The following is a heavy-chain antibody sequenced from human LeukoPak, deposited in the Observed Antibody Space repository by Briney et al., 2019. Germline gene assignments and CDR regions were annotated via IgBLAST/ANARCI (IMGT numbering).Heavy chain of an antibody. CDR3: AAGIGVAALGY. J-gene: IGHJ4*02. Sequence: GASVKVSCKASGYTFTSYYMHWVRQATGQGLEWMGWMNPNSGNTGYEQKFQGRVTMTRNTSISTVYMELSSLRPEDTAVYYCAAGIGVAALGYWGQGTLVTVSS. D-gene: IGHD6-19*01. CDR1: GYTFTSYY. CDR2: MNPNSGNT. V-gene: IGHV1-8*02.